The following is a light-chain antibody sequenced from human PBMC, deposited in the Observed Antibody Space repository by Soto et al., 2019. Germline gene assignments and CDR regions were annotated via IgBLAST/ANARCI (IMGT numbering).Light chain of an antibody. Sequence: DIQMTQSPSTLSASVGDRVIITCRASQTTSSWLAWYQQKPGRAPNLLIYDTSTLQSGVPSRFSGSGSGTEFTLTISSLQPDDFATYYCQQYNNFPFTFGQGTRL. J-gene: IGKJ5*01. V-gene: IGKV1-5*01. CDR1: QTTSSW. CDR3: QQYNNFPFT. CDR2: DTS.